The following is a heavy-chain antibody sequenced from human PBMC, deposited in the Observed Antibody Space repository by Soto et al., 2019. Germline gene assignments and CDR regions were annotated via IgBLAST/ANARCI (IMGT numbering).Heavy chain of an antibody. CDR2: IYYSGTT. CDR1: GGSIRSDGYY. J-gene: IGHJ5*02. CDR3: ARDRDYGYGSGYNWFDP. V-gene: IGHV4-31*03. Sequence: QLQLQESGPGLVKPSQTLSLTCTVSGGSIRSDGYYWSWIRQHPGKGLEWIGYIYYSGTTHYNPSLKSRVTISVDTSKNQFSLNLSSVTAADTAVYYCARDRDYGYGSGYNWFDPWGQGTLVTVSS. D-gene: IGHD3-10*01.